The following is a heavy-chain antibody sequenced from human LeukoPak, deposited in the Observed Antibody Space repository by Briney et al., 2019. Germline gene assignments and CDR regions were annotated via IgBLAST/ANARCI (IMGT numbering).Heavy chain of an antibody. V-gene: IGHV3-49*03. CDR3: TRDGYNIVVTIASSGMDV. D-gene: IGHD5-12*01. Sequence: GGSLRLSCTTSGFTFGDYVMSWFRQAPGKGLEWVGFIRSKTYGGTTEYAASMKGRFTISRDDSKSIAYLQMNSLKIEDTAVYYCTRDGYNIVVTIASSGMDVWGQGTTVTVSS. CDR2: IRSKTYGGTT. CDR1: GFTFGDYV. J-gene: IGHJ6*02.